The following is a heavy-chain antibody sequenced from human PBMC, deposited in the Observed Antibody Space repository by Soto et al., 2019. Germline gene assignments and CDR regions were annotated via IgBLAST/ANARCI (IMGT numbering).Heavy chain of an antibody. CDR2: IYPGDSDT. Sequence: GESLKISCKGSGYNFNRYWIGWVRQMPGKGLEWMGVIYPGDSDTRYSPSLQGQVTISADKSSSAAYLQWSSLQASDTATYYCARSLVNGTYDAFEIWGQATMVTV. J-gene: IGHJ3*02. V-gene: IGHV5-51*01. CDR1: GYNFNRYW. CDR3: ARSLVNGTYDAFEI. D-gene: IGHD6-13*01.